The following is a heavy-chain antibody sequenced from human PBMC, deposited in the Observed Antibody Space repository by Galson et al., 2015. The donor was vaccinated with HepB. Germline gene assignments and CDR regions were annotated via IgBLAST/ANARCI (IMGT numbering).Heavy chain of an antibody. CDR1: GGSISSLIYY. D-gene: IGHD4-11*01. CDR2: IYYSGTT. CDR3: ARSFPYSDYIDY. Sequence: ETLSLTCTVSGGSISSLIYYWGWIRQPPGKGLEWIGSIYYSGTTYYNPSLKSRVIISVDTSKNQFSLNLTSVTAADTAVYFCARSFPYSDYIDYWGQGILVTVS. J-gene: IGHJ4*02. V-gene: IGHV4-39*01.